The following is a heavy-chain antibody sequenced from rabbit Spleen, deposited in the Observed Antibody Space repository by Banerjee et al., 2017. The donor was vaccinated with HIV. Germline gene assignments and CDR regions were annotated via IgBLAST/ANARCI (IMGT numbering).Heavy chain of an antibody. CDR3: ARDLTDVIGWNFGW. CDR1: GFDFSTYS. D-gene: IGHD4-1*01. V-gene: IGHV1S7*01. J-gene: IGHJ3*01. Sequence: QLVESGGGLVQPGGSLKLSCKASGFDFSTYSMSWVRQAPGKGLEWIGIIYAAKGSTDYASWVNGRFTISSDNAQSTVDLKMTSLSAADTATYFCARDLTDVIGWNFGWWGQGTLVTVS. CDR2: IYAAKGST.